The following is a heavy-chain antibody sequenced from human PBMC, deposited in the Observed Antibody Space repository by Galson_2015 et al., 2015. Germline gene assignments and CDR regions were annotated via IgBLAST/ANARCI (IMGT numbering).Heavy chain of an antibody. CDR3: AAGFIAVAGTPYYYHYYGLDV. CDR1: GFSSSSSA. J-gene: IGHJ6*02. D-gene: IGHD6-19*01. CDR2: IVVGSGNT. Sequence: SVKVSCKASGFSSSSSAMQWVRQDRGQRLEWIGWIVVGSGNTNYAQKFQERVTITRDMSTSTAYMELSSLRSEDTAVYYCAAGFIAVAGTPYYYHYYGLDVWGQGTTVTVSS. V-gene: IGHV1-58*02.